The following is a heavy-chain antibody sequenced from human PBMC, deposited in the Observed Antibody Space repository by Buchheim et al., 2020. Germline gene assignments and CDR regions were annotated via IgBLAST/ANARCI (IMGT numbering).Heavy chain of an antibody. J-gene: IGHJ6*02. Sequence: QVQLVESGGGVVQPGRSLRLSCAASGFTFSSYGMHWVRQAPGKGLEWVAVISYDGSNKYYADSVKGRLTISRDNSKNTLDLQMNSLRAEDSAVYYCAKDLMVRGVEGYYGMDVWGQGTT. D-gene: IGHD3-10*01. CDR2: ISYDGSNK. CDR3: AKDLMVRGVEGYYGMDV. CDR1: GFTFSSYG. V-gene: IGHV3-30*18.